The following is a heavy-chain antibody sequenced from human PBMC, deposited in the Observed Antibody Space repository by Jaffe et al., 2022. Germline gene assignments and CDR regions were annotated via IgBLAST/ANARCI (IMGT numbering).Heavy chain of an antibody. CDR1: GGTFSSYT. Sequence: QVQLVQSGAEVKKPGSSVKVSCKASGGTFSSYTISWVRQAPGQGLEWMGRIIPILGIANYAQKFQGRVTITADKSTSTAYMELSSLRSEDTAVYYCAREKDGYNLNAFDIWGQGTMVTVSS. V-gene: IGHV1-69*08. CDR2: IIPILGIA. CDR3: AREKDGYNLNAFDI. D-gene: IGHD5-12*01. J-gene: IGHJ3*02.